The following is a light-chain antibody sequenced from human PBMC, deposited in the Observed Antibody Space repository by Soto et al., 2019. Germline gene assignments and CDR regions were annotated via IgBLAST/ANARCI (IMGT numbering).Light chain of an antibody. V-gene: IGKV3-11*01. CDR1: QSIGLA. CDR3: QQRSNWPIT. Sequence: EIVLTQSPSTLSLSPGERATLSCRASQSIGLAIAWYQQKPGQPPRLLIYDASNRATGIPARFSGSGSGTDFTLTISRLEPEDFAVYYCQQRSNWPITFGQGTRLEIK. J-gene: IGKJ5*01. CDR2: DAS.